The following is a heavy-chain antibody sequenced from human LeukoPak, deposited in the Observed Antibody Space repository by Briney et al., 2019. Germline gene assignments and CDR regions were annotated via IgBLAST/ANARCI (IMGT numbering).Heavy chain of an antibody. CDR3: ARDRGDYAHYYYAMDV. V-gene: IGHV7-4-1*02. Sequence: GASVKVSCKASEYTFTSYVMNWVRQAPGQGLERMGWINTNTGNPTYAQGFTGRFVFSLDTSVSTAYLQINSLKAEDTAVYYCARDRGDYAHYYYAMDVWGQGTTVTVSS. CDR1: EYTFTSYV. D-gene: IGHD4-17*01. J-gene: IGHJ6*02. CDR2: INTNTGNP.